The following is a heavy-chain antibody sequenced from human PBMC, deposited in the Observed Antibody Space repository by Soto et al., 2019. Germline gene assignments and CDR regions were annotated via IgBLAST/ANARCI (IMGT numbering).Heavy chain of an antibody. CDR3: ARDSNQVVPAAILDYYGMDV. D-gene: IGHD2-2*01. J-gene: IGHJ6*02. CDR2: ISYDGSNK. CDR1: GFTFSSYA. V-gene: IGHV3-30-3*01. Sequence: QVQLVESGGGVVQPGRSLRLSCAASGFTFSSYAMHWVRQAPGKGLEWVAVISYDGSNKYYADSVKGRFTISRDNSKNTLYLQMNSLRAEDTAVYYCARDSNQVVPAAILDYYGMDVWGQGTTVTVSS.